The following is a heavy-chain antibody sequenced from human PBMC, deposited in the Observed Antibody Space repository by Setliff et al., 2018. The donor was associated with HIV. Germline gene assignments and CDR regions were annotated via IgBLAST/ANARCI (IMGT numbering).Heavy chain of an antibody. CDR1: GYRFTSYW. D-gene: IGHD5-18*01. V-gene: IGHV5-51*01. J-gene: IGHJ4*02. Sequence: PGESLKISCKASGYRFTSYWIGWVRQMPGNGLEWMGIIYPGDSDTRYSPSFQGQVTISADKSISTAYLQWSSLKASDTAMYYCARIHVDTAMVNFSPFDYWGQGTLVTVSS. CDR3: ARIHVDTAMVNFSPFDY. CDR2: IYPGDSDT.